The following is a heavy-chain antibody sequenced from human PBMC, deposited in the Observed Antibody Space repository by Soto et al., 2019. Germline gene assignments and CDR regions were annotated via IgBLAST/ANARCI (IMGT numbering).Heavy chain of an antibody. J-gene: IGHJ4*02. Sequence: LRLSCAASGFTFDDYAMHWVRQAPGKGLEWVSGISWNSGSIGYADSVKGRFTISRDNAKNSLYLQMNSLRAEDTALYYCAKDPYADTAMGNFDYWGQGTLVTVSS. CDR2: ISWNSGSI. D-gene: IGHD5-18*01. V-gene: IGHV3-9*01. CDR1: GFTFDDYA. CDR3: AKDPYADTAMGNFDY.